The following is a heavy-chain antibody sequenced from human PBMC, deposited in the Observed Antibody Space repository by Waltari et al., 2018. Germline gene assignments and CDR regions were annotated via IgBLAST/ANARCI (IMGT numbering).Heavy chain of an antibody. D-gene: IGHD3-22*01. CDR3: ARVNSHDSSGYYYGFDP. CDR1: GFTFSSYW. V-gene: IGHV3-7*01. J-gene: IGHJ5*02. CDR2: IKQDGSEK. Sequence: EVQLVESGGGLVQPGGSLRLSCAASGFTFSSYWMSWVRQAPGKGLEWVANIKQDGSEKYYVDSVKGRFTISRDNAKNSLYLQMNSLRAEDTAVYYCARVNSHDSSGYYYGFDPWGQGTLVTVSS.